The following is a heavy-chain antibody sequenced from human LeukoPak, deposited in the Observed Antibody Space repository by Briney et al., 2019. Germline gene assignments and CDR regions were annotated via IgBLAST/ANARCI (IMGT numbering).Heavy chain of an antibody. CDR2: IYSGGST. V-gene: IGHV3-66*01. J-gene: IGHJ1*01. CDR1: GFTVSSNY. D-gene: IGHD6-13*01. CDR3: AREVRKAAAGPTRYFQH. Sequence: QTGGSLRLSCAASGFTVSSNYMSWVRQAPGKGLEWVSVIYSGGSTYYADSVKGRFTISRDSSKNTLYLQMNSLRAEDTAVYYCAREVRKAAAGPTRYFQHWGQGTLVTVSS.